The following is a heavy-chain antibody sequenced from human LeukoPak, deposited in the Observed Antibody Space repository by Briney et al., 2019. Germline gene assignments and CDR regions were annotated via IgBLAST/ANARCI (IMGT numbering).Heavy chain of an antibody. Sequence: ASVKVSCKASGGTFSSYAISWVRQAPGQGLEWMGGIIPIFGTANYAQKFQGRVTITADESTSTAYMELSSLRSEDTAVYYCAREGRYDFTTSWGQGTLATVSS. CDR3: AREGRYDFTTS. V-gene: IGHV1-69*01. CDR2: IIPIFGTA. J-gene: IGHJ5*02. D-gene: IGHD3-3*01. CDR1: GGTFSSYA.